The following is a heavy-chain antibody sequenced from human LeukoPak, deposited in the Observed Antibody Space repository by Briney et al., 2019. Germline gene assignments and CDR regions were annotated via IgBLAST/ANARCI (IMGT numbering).Heavy chain of an antibody. V-gene: IGHV4-59*01. Sequence: SETLSLTCTVSGGSISSYYWSWIRRPPGKGLEWIGYIYYSGSTNYNPSLKSRVTISVDTSKNQFSLKLSSVTAADTAVYYCARAIFGVDYWGQGTLVTVSS. J-gene: IGHJ4*02. D-gene: IGHD3-3*01. CDR2: IYYSGST. CDR3: ARAIFGVDY. CDR1: GGSISSYY.